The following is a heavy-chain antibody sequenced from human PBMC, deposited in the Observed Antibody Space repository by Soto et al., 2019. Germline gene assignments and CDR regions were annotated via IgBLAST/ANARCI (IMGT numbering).Heavy chain of an antibody. V-gene: IGHV3-73*01. Sequence: GSLGLCCAASGFTFSGSAVHGVRQASGKGLEWVGRIRNKANSYATAYAASVKGRFTISRDDSKNTAFLQMNSLKTEDTALYYCTTNAPDEMIRKWGPGTLVTVSS. J-gene: IGHJ4*02. CDR3: TTNAPDEMIRK. CDR1: GFTFSGSA. D-gene: IGHD3-22*01. CDR2: IRNKANSYAT.